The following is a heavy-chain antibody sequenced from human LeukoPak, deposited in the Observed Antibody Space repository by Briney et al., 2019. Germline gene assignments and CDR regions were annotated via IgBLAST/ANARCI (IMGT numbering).Heavy chain of an antibody. CDR1: GFTFSSYW. Sequence: GGSLRLSCAASGFTFSSYWMKWVRQAPGKGLEWVASIKGDGSEKSKNSLYLQMNGLRADDTAVYYCVRDFQGFWGQGTLVTVSS. CDR2: IKGDGSEK. V-gene: IGHV3-7*01. J-gene: IGHJ4*02. CDR3: VRDFQGF.